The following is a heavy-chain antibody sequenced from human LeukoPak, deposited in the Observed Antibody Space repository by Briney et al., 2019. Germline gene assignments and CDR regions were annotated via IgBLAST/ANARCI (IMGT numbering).Heavy chain of an antibody. CDR1: GGSISSGGYY. J-gene: IGHJ4*02. CDR3: ARQIGRGYYYFDY. D-gene: IGHD3-22*01. Sequence: SETLSLTCTVSGGSISSGGYYWSWIRQHPGKGLEWIGYIYYIGRTFYNPSLKSRVTISVDTSKNQFSLRLSSVTAADTAVYYCARQIGRGYYYFDYWGQGTLVTVSS. V-gene: IGHV4-31*03. CDR2: IYYIGRT.